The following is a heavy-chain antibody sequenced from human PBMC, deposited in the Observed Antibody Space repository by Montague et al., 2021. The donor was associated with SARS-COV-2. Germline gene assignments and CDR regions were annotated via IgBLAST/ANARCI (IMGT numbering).Heavy chain of an antibody. CDR1: ASPISGYY. V-gene: IGHV4-59*08. D-gene: IGHD2-8*02. CDR3: VRIGGWSGGY. Sequence: SETLSLTCTVSASPISGYYLTWVRQPPGKGLEWIGYIFYSGGTTNYNPSLGSRVTISADTSKNQFSLRLTSVTAADTAIYYCVRIGGWSGGYWGQGTLVTVSS. J-gene: IGHJ4*02. CDR2: IFYSGGTT.